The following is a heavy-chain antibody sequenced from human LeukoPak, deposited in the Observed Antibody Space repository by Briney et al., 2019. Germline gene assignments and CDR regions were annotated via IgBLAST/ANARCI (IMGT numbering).Heavy chain of an antibody. V-gene: IGHV3-74*01. CDR2: INSDGSYA. D-gene: IGHD6-19*01. Sequence: VGSLTVSCAASGFTFSSYWIHWVRQAPGKGLVWVSHINSDGSYATYADSVKGRLTISRDNAKNTVYLQMNSLRAEDTAVYYCARGGVGCFDYWGQGALVTVSS. CDR3: ARGGVGCFDY. CDR1: GFTFSSYW. J-gene: IGHJ4*02.